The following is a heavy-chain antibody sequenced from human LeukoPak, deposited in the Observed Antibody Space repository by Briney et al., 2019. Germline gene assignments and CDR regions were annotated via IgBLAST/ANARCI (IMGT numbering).Heavy chain of an antibody. V-gene: IGHV4-59*12. J-gene: IGHJ6*02. CDR3: ARALGYCSGGSCYYYYGMDV. Sequence: SETLSLTCTVSGGSIXNYYXTWIRQPPGXXXEWIGXIXYXGSTNYNPSLKSRVTMSVDTSKNQFSLKLSSVTAADTAVYYCARALGYCSGGSCYYYYGMDVWGQGTTVTVSS. D-gene: IGHD2-15*01. CDR1: GGSIXNYY. CDR2: IXYXGST.